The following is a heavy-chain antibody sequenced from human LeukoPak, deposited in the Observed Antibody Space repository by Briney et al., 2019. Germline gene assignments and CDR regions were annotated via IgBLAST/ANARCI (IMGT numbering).Heavy chain of an antibody. CDR1: GGSFSGYY. V-gene: IGHV4-34*01. D-gene: IGHD6-13*01. CDR3: AGIAAAYYYFDY. Sequence: SETLSLTCAVYGGSFSGYYWSWIRQPPGKGLEWIGEINHSGSTNYNPSLKSRVTISADTSKNQFSLKLSSVTAADTAVYYCAGIAAAYYYFDYWGQGTLVTVSS. J-gene: IGHJ4*02. CDR2: INHSGST.